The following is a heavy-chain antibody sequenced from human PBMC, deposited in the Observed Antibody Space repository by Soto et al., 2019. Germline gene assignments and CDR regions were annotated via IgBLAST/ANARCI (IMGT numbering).Heavy chain of an antibody. CDR1: GGSINSNNYY. Sequence: ETLSLTCTVSGGSINSNNYYWAWIRQPPGKGLAWIASIYYDGSTYYNTSLKSRVTISRDTSKNQFSLRLSSVTAADTAVYYCGKVVVAATRHTDFDSWGQGTLVTVSS. V-gene: IGHV4-39*01. CDR2: IYYDGST. D-gene: IGHD2-15*01. CDR3: GKVVVAATRHTDFDS. J-gene: IGHJ4*02.